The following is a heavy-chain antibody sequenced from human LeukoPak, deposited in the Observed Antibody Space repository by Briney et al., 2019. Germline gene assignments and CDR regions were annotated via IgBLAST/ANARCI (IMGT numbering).Heavy chain of an antibody. CDR3: ATTTGPYYYGMDV. CDR2: IIPILGIA. Sequence: ASVKVPCKASGGTFSSYAISWVRQAPGQGLEWMGRIIPILGIANYAQKFQGRVTITADKSTSTAYMELSSLRSEDTAVYYCATTTGPYYYGMDVWGQGTTVTVSS. D-gene: IGHD1-1*01. CDR1: GGTFSSYA. V-gene: IGHV1-69*04. J-gene: IGHJ6*02.